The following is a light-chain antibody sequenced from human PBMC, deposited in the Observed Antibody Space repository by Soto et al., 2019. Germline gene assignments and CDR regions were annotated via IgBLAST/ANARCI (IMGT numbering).Light chain of an antibody. J-gene: IGKJ3*01. CDR2: DAS. Sequence: EIVLTQFPATLSLSPGESATLSCRASQSVGAFLAWYQQKSGQTPRLLIYDASNRAPGIPARFSGSGSGTDFTLTISTLEPEDFAVYYCQHRNDWLGTFGPGTKVDIK. CDR3: QHRNDWLGT. CDR1: QSVGAF. V-gene: IGKV3-11*01.